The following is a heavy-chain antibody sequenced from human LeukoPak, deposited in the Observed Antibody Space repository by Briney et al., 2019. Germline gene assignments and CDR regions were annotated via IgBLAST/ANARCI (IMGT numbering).Heavy chain of an antibody. CDR1: GFTFSTYA. Sequence: GGPLRLSCAASGFTFSTYAMSWVRQAPGKGLEWISIISSGGDTYYADSVKGRFTISGDNSKNTLDLQMSSLRAEDTAVYYCAKGVGGYYFDYWGQGTLVTVSS. CDR3: AKGVGGYYFDY. CDR2: ISSGGDT. D-gene: IGHD2-15*01. V-gene: IGHV3-23*01. J-gene: IGHJ4*02.